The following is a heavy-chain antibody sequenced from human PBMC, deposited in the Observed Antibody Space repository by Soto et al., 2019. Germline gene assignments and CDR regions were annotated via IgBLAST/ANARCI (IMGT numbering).Heavy chain of an antibody. V-gene: IGHV4-34*01. Sequence: SETLSLTCAVYVGSFSGYYWSWIRQPPGKGLEWIGEINHSGSTNYNPSLKSRVTISVDTSKNQFSLKLSSVTAADTAVYYCARLPDYWGQGTLVTVSS. J-gene: IGHJ4*02. CDR1: VGSFSGYY. CDR3: ARLPDY. CDR2: INHSGST.